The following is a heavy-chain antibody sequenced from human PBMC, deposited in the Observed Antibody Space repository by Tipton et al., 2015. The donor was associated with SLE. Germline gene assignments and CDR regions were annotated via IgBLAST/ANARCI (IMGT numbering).Heavy chain of an antibody. CDR2: IIPIFGTA. V-gene: IGHV1-69*01. J-gene: IGHJ4*02. D-gene: IGHD2-8*01. Sequence: QSGPEVKKPGSSVKVSCKASGGTFSSYAISWVRQAPGQGLEWMGGIIPIFGTADYAQKFQGRVTITADESTSTAYMDLSSLRSEDTAVYYCARQINGKGYFDYWGQGTLVTVSS. CDR3: ARQINGKGYFDY. CDR1: GGTFSSYA.